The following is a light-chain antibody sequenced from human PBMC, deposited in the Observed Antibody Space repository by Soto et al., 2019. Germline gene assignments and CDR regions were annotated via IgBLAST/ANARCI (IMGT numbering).Light chain of an antibody. CDR2: GAS. Sequence: EIVLTQSPGTLSLSPGERATLSCRASQSVSSSYLAWYQQKPGQPPRLLIYGASSRATGIPDRFSGSGSGTDFTITISRLEPEDFAVYYCQQYGSSPYTFGQGTKLEIK. J-gene: IGKJ2*01. V-gene: IGKV3-20*01. CDR3: QQYGSSPYT. CDR1: QSVSSSY.